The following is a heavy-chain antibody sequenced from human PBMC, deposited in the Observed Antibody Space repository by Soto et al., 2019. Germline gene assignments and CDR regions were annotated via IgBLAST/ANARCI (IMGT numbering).Heavy chain of an antibody. D-gene: IGHD3-10*01. CDR2: IYSGGQT. J-gene: IGHJ4*02. Sequence: EVQLVESGGGLVRPGGSLRLSCAASGFSVSSNYMNWVRQAPGKGLEWVSVIYSGGQTHYADSVRGRFTISRDNSKNTLYLQMDSLRAEDTAVYYCTRLRVADGRHSGLGDYWGPGTLVTVSS. CDR3: TRLRVADGRHSGLGDY. V-gene: IGHV3-66*04. CDR1: GFSVSSNY.